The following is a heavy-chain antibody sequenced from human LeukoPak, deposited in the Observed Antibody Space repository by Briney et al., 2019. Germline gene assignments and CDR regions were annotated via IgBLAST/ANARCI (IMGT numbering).Heavy chain of an antibody. CDR3: ARGAKYCSGDSCYYYYYYMDV. V-gene: IGHV3-48*01. Sequence: PGGSLRLSCAASGFTFSSYSMNWVRQAPGKGLEGVSYISSSSSTIYYADSVKGRFTISRDNAKNSLYLQMNSLRAEDTAVYYCARGAKYCSGDSCYYYYYYMDVWGKGTTVTVSS. D-gene: IGHD2-15*01. J-gene: IGHJ6*03. CDR1: GFTFSSYS. CDR2: ISSSSSTI.